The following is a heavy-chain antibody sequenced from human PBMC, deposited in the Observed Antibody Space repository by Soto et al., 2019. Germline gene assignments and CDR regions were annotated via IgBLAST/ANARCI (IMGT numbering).Heavy chain of an antibody. Sequence: QVQLVQSGAEVKKPGSSVKVSCKASGGTFSSYAISWVRQAPGQGLEWMGGIIPIFGTANYAQKFQGRVTICADESTSTAYMGLSSLRSEDTAVYYCARDRLVVVVAANYYYYYGMDVWGQGTTVTVSS. D-gene: IGHD2-15*01. CDR2: IIPIFGTA. J-gene: IGHJ6*02. CDR3: ARDRLVVVVAANYYYYYGMDV. V-gene: IGHV1-69*01. CDR1: GGTFSSYA.